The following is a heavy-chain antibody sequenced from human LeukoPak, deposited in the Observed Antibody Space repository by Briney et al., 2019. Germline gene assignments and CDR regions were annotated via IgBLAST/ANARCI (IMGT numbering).Heavy chain of an antibody. J-gene: IGHJ6*04. D-gene: IGHD4-17*01. CDR1: GGTFSSYA. V-gene: IGHV1-69*01. CDR3: ARGPTVTTKPYYYYGMDV. Sequence: SVKVSCKASGGTFSSYAISWVRQAPGQGLEWMGGIIPIFGTASYAQKFQGRVTITADESTSTAYMELSSLRSEDTAVYYCARGPTVTTKPYYYYGMDVWGKGTTVTVSS. CDR2: IIPIFGTA.